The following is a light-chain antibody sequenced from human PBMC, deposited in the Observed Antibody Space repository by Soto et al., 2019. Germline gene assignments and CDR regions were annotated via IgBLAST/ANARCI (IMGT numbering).Light chain of an antibody. V-gene: IGLV1-44*01. CDR3: AAWDDSPNGRYD. CDR1: SSTIGRHT. J-gene: IGLJ1*01. CDR2: SNN. Sequence: QSALTQPPSASGTPGQGVTISCSGSSSTIGRHTVNWYQELPGTAPKLLSYSNNQRPSGVPDRFSGSKSGTSASLAISGLQSEDEADYYCAAWDDSPNGRYDFGTGTKVTVL.